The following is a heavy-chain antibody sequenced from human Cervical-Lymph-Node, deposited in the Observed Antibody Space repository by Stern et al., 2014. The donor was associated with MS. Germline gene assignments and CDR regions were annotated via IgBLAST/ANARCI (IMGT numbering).Heavy chain of an antibody. Sequence: EVQLVQSEAEVKMPGESLKISCKGSGFTFSTYWIAWVRQMPGRGLEWMGIIDLRDSDARYSPAFQGQVTMSADKSINTAYLQWSSLRASDTAVYYCVRPRTEAGTDGFDVWGHGTMVIVSS. CDR3: VRPRTEAGTDGFDV. D-gene: IGHD6-19*01. CDR2: IDLRDSDA. CDR1: GFTFSTYW. J-gene: IGHJ3*01. V-gene: IGHV5-51*03.